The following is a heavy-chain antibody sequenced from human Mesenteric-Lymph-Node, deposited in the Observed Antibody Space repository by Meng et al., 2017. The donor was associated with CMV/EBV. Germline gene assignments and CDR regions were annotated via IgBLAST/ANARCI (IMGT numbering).Heavy chain of an antibody. V-gene: IGHV3-21*06. CDR1: GFSFNDYA. CDR2: ISSSSSYI. CDR3: AREVVPAAIDY. Sequence: GGSLRLSCAASGFSFNDYAMSWVRQAPGKGLEWVSSISSSSSYIYYADSVKGRFTISRDNAKNALYLQMNSLRAEDTAVYYCAREVVPAAIDYWGQGTLVTVSS. D-gene: IGHD2-2*01. J-gene: IGHJ4*02.